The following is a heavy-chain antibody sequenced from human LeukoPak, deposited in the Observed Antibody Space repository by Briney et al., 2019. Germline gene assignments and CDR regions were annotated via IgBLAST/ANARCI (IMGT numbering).Heavy chain of an antibody. V-gene: IGHV3-7*04. CDR3: TRVGYIDEGIDY. Sequence: GGSLRLSCAASGFTFSNYWMTWVRQAPGNGLEWVANIKQDGSKKSYVDSVKGRFTISRDNAKNSLYLQMNSLRAEDTAIYYCTRVGYIDEGIDYWGQGTLVTVSS. J-gene: IGHJ4*02. CDR1: GFTFSNYW. D-gene: IGHD5-24*01. CDR2: IKQDGSKK.